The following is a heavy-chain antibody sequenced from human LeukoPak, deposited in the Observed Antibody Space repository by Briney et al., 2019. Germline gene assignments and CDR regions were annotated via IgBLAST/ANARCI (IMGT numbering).Heavy chain of an antibody. CDR2: IIPIFGTA. V-gene: IGHV1-69*13. J-gene: IGHJ4*02. D-gene: IGHD5-18*01. CDR1: GYTFTSYY. Sequence: GASVKVSCKASGYTFTSYYMHWVRQAPGQGLEWMGGIIPIFGTANYAQKFQGRVTITADESTSTAYMELSSLRSEDTAVYYCARGREGYSYGSRDFDYWGQGTLVTVSS. CDR3: ARGREGYSYGSRDFDY.